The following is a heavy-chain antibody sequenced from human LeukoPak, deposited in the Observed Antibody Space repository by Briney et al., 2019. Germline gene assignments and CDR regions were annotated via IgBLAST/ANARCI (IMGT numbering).Heavy chain of an antibody. V-gene: IGHV3-30*02. J-gene: IGHJ4*02. CDR3: ARGLNRFFFDY. CDR1: GFTLSSYG. Sequence: GGSLRLSCAASGFTLSSYGMQWVRQAPGKGLEWVAFIRYDESNKDYADSVKGRFTVSRDTPKNTLYLQMNSLRAEDTAVYYCARGLNRFFFDYWGQGTLVTVSS. D-gene: IGHD1-14*01. CDR2: IRYDESNK.